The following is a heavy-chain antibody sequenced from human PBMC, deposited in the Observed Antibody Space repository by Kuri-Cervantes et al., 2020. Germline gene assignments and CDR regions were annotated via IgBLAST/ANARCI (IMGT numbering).Heavy chain of an antibody. J-gene: IGHJ6*02. CDR2: INPNSGGT. V-gene: IGHV1-2*02. Sequence: ASVKVSCKASGYTFTGYYMHWVRQAPGQGLEWMGWINPNSGGTNYAQKFQGRVTMTRTTSITTAYMALSSLRSGDTAVYYCARGGGMDVWGQGTMVTVSS. CDR3: ARGGGMDV. CDR1: GYTFTGYY.